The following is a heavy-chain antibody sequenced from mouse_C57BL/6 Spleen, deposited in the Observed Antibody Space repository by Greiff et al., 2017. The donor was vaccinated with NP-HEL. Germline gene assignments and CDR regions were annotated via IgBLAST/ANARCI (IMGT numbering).Heavy chain of an antibody. J-gene: IGHJ2*01. CDR2: IYPGDGDT. CDR3: ARWDYGSSYGGDY. CDR1: GYAFSSYW. V-gene: IGHV1-80*01. D-gene: IGHD1-1*01. Sequence: VQLVESGAELVKPGASVKISCKASGYAFSSYWMNWVKQRPGKGLEWIGQIYPGDGDTNYNGKFKGKATLTADKSSSTAYMQLSSLTSEDSAVYFWARWDYGSSYGGDYWGQGTTLTVSS.